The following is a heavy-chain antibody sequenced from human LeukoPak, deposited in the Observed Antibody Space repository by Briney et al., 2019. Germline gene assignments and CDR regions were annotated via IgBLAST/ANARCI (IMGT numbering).Heavy chain of an antibody. V-gene: IGHV3-23*01. CDR2: ISGSGGST. Sequence: GGSLRLSCAASGFTISSYVMSWVRQAPGKGLEWVSAISGSGGSTYYADSVKGRFTISRDNSKNTLYLQMNSLRAEDTAVYYCAKLPDSSGAAYYFDYWGQGTLVTVSS. D-gene: IGHD3-22*01. CDR3: AKLPDSSGAAYYFDY. CDR1: GFTISSYV. J-gene: IGHJ4*02.